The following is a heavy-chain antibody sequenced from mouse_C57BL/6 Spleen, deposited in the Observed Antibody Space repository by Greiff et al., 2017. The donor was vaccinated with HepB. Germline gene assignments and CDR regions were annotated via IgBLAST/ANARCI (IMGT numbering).Heavy chain of an antibody. Sequence: QVQLKQPGAELVMPGASVKLSCKASGYTFTSYWMHWVKQRPGQGLEWIGEIDPSDSYTNYNQKFKGKSTLTVDKSSSTAYMQLSSLTSEDSAVYYCARREFPYFDVWGTGTTVTVSS. CDR2: IDPSDSYT. J-gene: IGHJ1*03. V-gene: IGHV1-69*01. CDR1: GYTFTSYW. CDR3: ARREFPYFDV.